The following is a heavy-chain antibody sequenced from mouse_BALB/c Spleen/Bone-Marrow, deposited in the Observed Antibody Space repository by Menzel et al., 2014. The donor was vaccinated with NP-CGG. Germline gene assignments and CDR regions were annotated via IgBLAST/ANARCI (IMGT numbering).Heavy chain of an antibody. V-gene: IGHV4-1*02. Sequence: EVQVVESGGGLVQPGGSLKLSCAASGFDFSRYWMSWVRQAPGKGLEWIGEINPDSSTINYTPSLKDKFIISRDNARNTLYLQMSKVRSEDTALYYCSRLYYYGNFAYWGQGTLVTVSA. CDR1: GFDFSRYW. CDR2: INPDSSTI. J-gene: IGHJ3*01. D-gene: IGHD1-1*01. CDR3: SRLYYYGNFAY.